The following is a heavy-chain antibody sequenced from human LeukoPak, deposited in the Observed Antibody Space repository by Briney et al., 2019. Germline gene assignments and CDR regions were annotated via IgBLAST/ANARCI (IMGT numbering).Heavy chain of an antibody. J-gene: IGHJ1*01. V-gene: IGHV1-2*02. D-gene: IGHD6-13*01. CDR1: GYTFTGYY. Sequence: ASVKVSCKASGYTFTGYYVHWVRQAPGQGLEWMGWINPNSGATNYAQKFQGRVTMTRDTSISTAYMDLSRLRSDDTAVYYCAREYISSASEYFQHWGQGTLVTVSS. CDR2: INPNSGAT. CDR3: AREYISSASEYFQH.